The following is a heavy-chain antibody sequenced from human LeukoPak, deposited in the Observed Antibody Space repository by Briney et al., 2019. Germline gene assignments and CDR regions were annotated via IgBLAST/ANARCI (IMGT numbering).Heavy chain of an antibody. CDR3: VKGMEDYDILTGVLDV. J-gene: IGHJ6*02. CDR2: ISSNGGST. CDR1: GFTFSSYA. Sequence: GGSLRHSCSSSGFTFSSYAMHWVRQAPGKGLQSVSAISSNGGSTYYADSVKGRFTISRDNSKNTLYLQMSSLRAEDTAVYYCVKGMEDYDILTGVLDVWGQGTTVTVSS. V-gene: IGHV3-64D*06. D-gene: IGHD3-9*01.